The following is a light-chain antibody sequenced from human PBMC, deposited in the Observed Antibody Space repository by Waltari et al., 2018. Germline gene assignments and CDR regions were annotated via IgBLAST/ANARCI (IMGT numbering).Light chain of an antibody. CDR1: NIGSKS. CDR3: QVWDSLVI. J-gene: IGLJ2*01. Sequence: SYVLTQPPSVSVAPGKTARITCGGNNIGSKSVHWYQQKPGQAPVLVISDDTDRPAGIPGRFSGANSVNTATLTISRVEAGDEADYYCQVWDSLVIFGGGTKLTVL. CDR2: DDT. V-gene: IGLV3-21*04.